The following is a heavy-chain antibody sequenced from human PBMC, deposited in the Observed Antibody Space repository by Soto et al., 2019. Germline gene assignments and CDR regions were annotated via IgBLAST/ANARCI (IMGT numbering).Heavy chain of an antibody. V-gene: IGHV4-39*01. Sequence: QLQLQESGPGLVKPSETLSLTCTVSGGSISSSSYYWGWIRQPPGKGLEWIGSIYYSGSTYYNPSLKSRVTISVDTSKNQFSLKLSSVTAADTAVYYCASVAEGIAVADYWGQGTLVTVSS. J-gene: IGHJ4*02. CDR3: ASVAEGIAVADY. CDR1: GGSISSSSYY. D-gene: IGHD6-19*01. CDR2: IYYSGST.